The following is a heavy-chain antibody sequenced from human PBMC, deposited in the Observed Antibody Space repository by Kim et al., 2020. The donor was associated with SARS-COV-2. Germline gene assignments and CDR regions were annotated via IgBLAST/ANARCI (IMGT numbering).Heavy chain of an antibody. Sequence: ASVKVSCKASGYTFTSYDINWVRQATGQGLEWMGWMNPNSGNTGYAQKFQGRVTMTRNTSISTAYMELSSLRSEDTAVYYCARSSLVVPAANNYGLDVWGQGTSVTVSS. CDR1: GYTFTSYD. J-gene: IGHJ6*02. V-gene: IGHV1-8*01. D-gene: IGHD2-2*01. CDR3: ARSSLVVPAANNYGLDV. CDR2: MNPNSGNT.